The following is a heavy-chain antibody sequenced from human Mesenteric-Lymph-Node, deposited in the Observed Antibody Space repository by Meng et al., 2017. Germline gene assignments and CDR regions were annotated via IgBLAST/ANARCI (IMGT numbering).Heavy chain of an antibody. V-gene: IGHV3-48*03. Sequence: GESLKISCAASGFTFSSYEMNWVRQAPGKGLEWVSYISSSGSTIYYADSVKGRFTITRDNAKNSLYLQMNSLRGEDTAVYYCARVGTFDSSGYYLTAWGQGTLVTVSS. CDR3: ARVGTFDSSGYYLTA. D-gene: IGHD3-22*01. CDR2: ISSSGSTI. CDR1: GFTFSSYE. J-gene: IGHJ5*02.